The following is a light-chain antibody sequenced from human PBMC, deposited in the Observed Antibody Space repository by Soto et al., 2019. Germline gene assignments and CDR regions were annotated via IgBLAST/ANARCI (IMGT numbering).Light chain of an antibody. V-gene: IGLV2-14*03. Sequence: QSALTQPASVSGSPGQSITISCTGTSSDVGAYNYVSWYQQHPGKAPKLMIYDVALRPSGVSNRFSGSKSGNTASLTISGLQAEDEADYYCSSYTTSSTVVFGGGTKLTVL. CDR3: SSYTTSSTVV. CDR2: DVA. J-gene: IGLJ2*01. CDR1: SSDVGAYNY.